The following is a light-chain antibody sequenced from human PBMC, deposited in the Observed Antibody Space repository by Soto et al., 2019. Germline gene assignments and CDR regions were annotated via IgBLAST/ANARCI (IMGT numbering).Light chain of an antibody. CDR3: QQYNNWPFS. CDR1: QGVTTN. V-gene: IGKV3-15*01. Sequence: EIVMTQSPATLFVSPGDRFILSCRAGQGVTTNFAWYQQKSGQXPRXXIYDVSHRATGVPARFSATVYETDGTLTLSGLQSEDAKVYVGQQYNNWPFSFGQGTRREIK. CDR2: DVS. J-gene: IGKJ5*01.